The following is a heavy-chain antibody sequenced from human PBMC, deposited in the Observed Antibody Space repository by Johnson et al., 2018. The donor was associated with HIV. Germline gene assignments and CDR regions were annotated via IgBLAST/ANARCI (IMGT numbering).Heavy chain of an antibody. Sequence: VQLVESVGGLVQPGGSLRLSCAASRFTFSIYAMTWVRQAPGKGLEWVSGISGSGGSTYYADSVKGRFTISRDNSKNTLYLQMNSLRAEDTAVYYCARAGQQWLADAFDIWGQGTMVTVSS. V-gene: IGHV3-23*04. J-gene: IGHJ3*02. CDR2: ISGSGGST. CDR3: ARAGQQWLADAFDI. CDR1: RFTFSIYA. D-gene: IGHD6-19*01.